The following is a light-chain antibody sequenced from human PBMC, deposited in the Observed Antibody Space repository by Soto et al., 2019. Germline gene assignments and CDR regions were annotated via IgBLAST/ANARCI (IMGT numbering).Light chain of an antibody. CDR3: QQSYGTPLT. V-gene: IGKV1-39*01. CDR1: QSISNY. J-gene: IGKJ4*01. CDR2: AAS. Sequence: DMEMTQSPSSLSASVGDRVTITCRASQSISNYLNWYQHKPGKVPKLLIYAASSLQSGVPTRFSGSGSGTDFTLTINSLQPDDFATYYCQQSYGTPLTFGGGTKIASK.